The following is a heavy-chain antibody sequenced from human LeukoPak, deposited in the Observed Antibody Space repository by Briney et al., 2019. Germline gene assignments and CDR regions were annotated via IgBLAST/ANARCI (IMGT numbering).Heavy chain of an antibody. CDR1: GGSISSYY. Sequence: SETLSLTCTVSGGSISSYYWSWIRQPPGKGLEWIGYIYYSGTTYYNPSLKSRVTISIDASKNQFSLKLSSVTAADTAVYYCARHTDYDILRGPDQFYYYYGMDVWGQGTTVTVSS. V-gene: IGHV4-59*08. CDR2: IYYSGTT. D-gene: IGHD3-9*01. CDR3: ARHTDYDILRGPDQFYYYYGMDV. J-gene: IGHJ6*02.